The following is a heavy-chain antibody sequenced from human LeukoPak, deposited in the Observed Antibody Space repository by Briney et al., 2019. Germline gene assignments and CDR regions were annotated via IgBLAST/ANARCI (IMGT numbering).Heavy chain of an antibody. V-gene: IGHV4-4*02. CDR2: IYHSGST. Sequence: SETLSLTCAVSGGSISSSNWWSWVREPPGKGLEWIGEIYHSGSTNYNPSLKSRVTISVDKSKNQFSLKLSSVTAADTAVYYCARDGEGGFGPTFDYWGQGTLATVSS. CDR1: GGSISSSNW. CDR3: ARDGEGGFGPTFDY. D-gene: IGHD3-10*01. J-gene: IGHJ4*02.